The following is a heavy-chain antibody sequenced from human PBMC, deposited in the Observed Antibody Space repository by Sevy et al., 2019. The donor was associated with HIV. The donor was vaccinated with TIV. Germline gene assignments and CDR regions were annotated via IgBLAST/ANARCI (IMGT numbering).Heavy chain of an antibody. CDR3: ARRKITAAGTLTPYYYSYGMDV. V-gene: IGHV4-4*07. J-gene: IGHJ6*02. CDR1: GGSISSYY. Sequence: SETLSLTCTVSGGSISSYYWSWIRQPAGKGLEWIWRIYTSGSTNYNPSLKSRVTMSVDTCKNQFSLKLSSVTAADKAVYYCARRKITAAGTLTPYYYSYGMDVWGQGTTVTVSS. CDR2: IYTSGST. D-gene: IGHD6-13*01.